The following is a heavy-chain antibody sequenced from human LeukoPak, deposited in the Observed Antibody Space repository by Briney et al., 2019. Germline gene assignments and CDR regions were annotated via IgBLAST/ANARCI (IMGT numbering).Heavy chain of an antibody. V-gene: IGHV3-23*01. CDR3: ARDRHPYYSGYDVPPYYFDY. Sequence: GGSLRLSCAASGFTFSSYWMSWVRQGPGKGLEWVSAISVSGNTYHADSVKGRFTISRDSPKNTLYLQMNSLRAEDTAVYYCARDRHPYYSGYDVPPYYFDYWGQGTLVTVSS. CDR2: ISVSGNT. J-gene: IGHJ4*02. D-gene: IGHD5-12*01. CDR1: GFTFSSYW.